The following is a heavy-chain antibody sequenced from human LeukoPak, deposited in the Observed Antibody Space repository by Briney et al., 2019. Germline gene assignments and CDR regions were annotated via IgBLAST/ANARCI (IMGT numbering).Heavy chain of an antibody. Sequence: AGGSLRLSCAVSGFTYSNYAMTWVRRAPGKGLEWVSSVSGSGGSTYYADSVKGRFTISRDNSKNTLYPQVNSLRAEGTAVYYCAKGGLGCSSTSCFDYWGQGTLVTVSS. V-gene: IGHV3-23*01. CDR3: AKGGLGCSSTSCFDY. J-gene: IGHJ4*02. CDR1: GFTYSNYA. CDR2: VSGSGGST. D-gene: IGHD2-2*01.